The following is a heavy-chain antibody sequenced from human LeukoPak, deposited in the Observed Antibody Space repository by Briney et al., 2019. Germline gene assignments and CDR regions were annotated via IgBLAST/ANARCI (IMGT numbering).Heavy chain of an antibody. J-gene: IGHJ6*03. D-gene: IGHD5-18*01. CDR3: AKAALNTAMVYYYYYMDV. CDR2: ISGSGGST. CDR1: GFTFSSYA. V-gene: IGHV3-23*01. Sequence: GGSLRLSCAASGFTFSSYAMSWVRQAPGKGLEWVSAISGSGGSTYYAASVKGRITISRDNSKNTLYLQMNSLRAEDTAVYYCAKAALNTAMVYYYYYMDVWGKGTTVTVSS.